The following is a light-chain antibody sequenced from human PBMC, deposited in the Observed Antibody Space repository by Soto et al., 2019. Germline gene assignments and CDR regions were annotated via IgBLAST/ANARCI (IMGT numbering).Light chain of an antibody. CDR2: GAS. V-gene: IGKV3-20*01. CDR3: KQFGASLTWT. J-gene: IGKJ1*01. Sequence: QSVMSNYLYWYQQQPCQPPRLLIYGASSRATGIPDRFSGSVSGQDLAYNISRLDPEDFSVSFWKQFGASLTWTSSKGTKVDIK. CDR1: QSVMSNY.